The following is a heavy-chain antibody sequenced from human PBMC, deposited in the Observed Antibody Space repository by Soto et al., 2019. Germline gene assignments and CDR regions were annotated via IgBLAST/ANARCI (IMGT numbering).Heavy chain of an antibody. J-gene: IGHJ3*02. V-gene: IGHV1-18*01. CDR3: ARENYDFIWRSYRRPFGAFDI. Sequence: ASVKVSCKASGYTFTSYGISWVRQAPGQGLEWMGWISAYNGNTNYAQNLQGRVTMTTDTSTSTAYMELRSLRSDDSAVYYCARENYDFIWRSYRRPFGAFDIWGQGTMVTVSS. D-gene: IGHD3-16*02. CDR2: ISAYNGNT. CDR1: GYTFTSYG.